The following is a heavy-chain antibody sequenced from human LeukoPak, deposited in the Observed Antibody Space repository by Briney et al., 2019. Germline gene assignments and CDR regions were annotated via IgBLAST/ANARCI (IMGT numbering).Heavy chain of an antibody. CDR2: INWNGGST. CDR1: GLIFDDYG. Sequence: GGSLRLSCAASGLIFDDYGMSWVRQAPGKGLEWVSGINWNGGSTGYADSVKGRFTISRDNATNSLYLQMNSLRAEDTALYYCATYSGSYFIDASDIWGQGTMVTVSS. J-gene: IGHJ3*02. CDR3: ATYSGSYFIDASDI. V-gene: IGHV3-20*04. D-gene: IGHD1-26*01.